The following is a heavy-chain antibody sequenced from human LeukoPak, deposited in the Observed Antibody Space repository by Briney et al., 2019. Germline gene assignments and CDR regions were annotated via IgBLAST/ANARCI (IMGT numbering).Heavy chain of an antibody. V-gene: IGHV3-21*01. CDR1: GFTFSSYS. CDR2: ISSSSSYI. Sequence: GGSLRLSCAASGFTFSSYSMNWVRQAPGKGLEWVSSISSSSSYIYYADSVKGRFTISRDNAKNSLYLQMNSLRAEDTAVYYCARDRVYYDFWSGTFDCWGQGTLVTVSS. J-gene: IGHJ4*02. D-gene: IGHD3-3*01. CDR3: ARDRVYYDFWSGTFDC.